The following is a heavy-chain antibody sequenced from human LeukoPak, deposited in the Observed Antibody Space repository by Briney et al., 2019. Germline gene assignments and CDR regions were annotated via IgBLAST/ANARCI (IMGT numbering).Heavy chain of an antibody. CDR1: GFTFSNYD. Sequence: GGSLRLSCAASGFTFSNYDMSWVRQAPGKGLEWVSSISDSGGSTYYADSVEGRFTISRDNSKNTLYLQMTNLRAADAAVYYCAKDLSRAVAADWFDPWDQGSLVTVSS. V-gene: IGHV3-23*01. D-gene: IGHD6-19*01. J-gene: IGHJ5*02. CDR3: AKDLSRAVAADWFDP. CDR2: ISDSGGST.